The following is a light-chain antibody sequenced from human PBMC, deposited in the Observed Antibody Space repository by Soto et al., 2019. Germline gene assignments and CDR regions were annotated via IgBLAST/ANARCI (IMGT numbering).Light chain of an antibody. CDR3: QQRSNLPLIT. Sequence: ERATLSCRASQSVSSSFLAWYQQKPGQAPRLLIYDASNRATGIPARFSGSGSGTDFTLTISSLEPEDFAVYYCQQRSNLPLIT. V-gene: IGKV3-11*01. CDR1: QSVSSSF. J-gene: IGKJ5*01. CDR2: DAS.